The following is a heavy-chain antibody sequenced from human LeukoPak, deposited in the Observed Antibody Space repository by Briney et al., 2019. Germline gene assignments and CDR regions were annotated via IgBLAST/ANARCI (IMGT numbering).Heavy chain of an antibody. Sequence: GGSLRLSCGASGITLSGYSMNWVRQAPGKGLGWVSYISSSGSTKYYADSVKGRFTISRDNARNSLYLQMNSLRAEDTAVYFCARGGLSIMGYWGQGTLVTVSS. CDR2: ISSSGSTK. J-gene: IGHJ4*02. CDR1: GITLSGYS. V-gene: IGHV3-48*01. D-gene: IGHD2/OR15-2a*01. CDR3: ARGGLSIMGY.